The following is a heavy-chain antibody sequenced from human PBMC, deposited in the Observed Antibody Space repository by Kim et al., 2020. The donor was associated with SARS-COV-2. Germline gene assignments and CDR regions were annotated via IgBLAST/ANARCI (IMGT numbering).Heavy chain of an antibody. J-gene: IGHJ4*02. D-gene: IGHD5-18*01. CDR3: ARAVDTAMVGIRFDY. CDR2: IYYSGST. CDR1: GGSISSGGYY. Sequence: SETPSLTCTVSGGSISSGGYYWSWIRQHPGKGLEWVGYIYYSGSTYYNPSLKGRVTISVDTSKNQFSLKLSSVTAADTAVYYCARAVDTAMVGIRFDYWCQGTLVTVFS. V-gene: IGHV4-31*03.